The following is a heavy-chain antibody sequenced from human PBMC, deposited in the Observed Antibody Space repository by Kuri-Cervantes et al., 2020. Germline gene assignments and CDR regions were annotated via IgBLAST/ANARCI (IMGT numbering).Heavy chain of an antibody. J-gene: IGHJ3*02. Sequence: SVKVSCKASGYTFTSYGISWVRQAPGQGLEWMGGIIPIFGTANYAQKFQGRVTITTDESTSTAYMELSSLRAEDTAVCYCARDDPLGSHDAFDIWGQGTMVTVSS. D-gene: IGHD2-2*03. CDR1: GYTFTSYG. CDR3: ARDDPLGSHDAFDI. CDR2: IIPIFGTA. V-gene: IGHV1-69*05.